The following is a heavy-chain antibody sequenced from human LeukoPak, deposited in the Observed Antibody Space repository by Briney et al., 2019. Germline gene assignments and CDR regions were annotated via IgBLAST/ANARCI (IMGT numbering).Heavy chain of an antibody. V-gene: IGHV4-59*01. D-gene: IGHD1-26*01. Sequence: SSETLSLTCTVSGGSISSYYWSWIRQPPGKGLEWIGYIYYSGSTNYNPSLKSRVTISVDTSKNQFSLKLSSVTAADTAVYYCARTTQDGSDYWGQGTLVTVSS. CDR1: GGSISSYY. CDR2: IYYSGST. J-gene: IGHJ4*02. CDR3: ARTTQDGSDY.